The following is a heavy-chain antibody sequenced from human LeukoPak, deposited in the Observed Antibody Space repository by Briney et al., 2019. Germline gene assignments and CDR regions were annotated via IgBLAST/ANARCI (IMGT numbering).Heavy chain of an antibody. J-gene: IGHJ4*02. CDR2: ISGSGGST. D-gene: IGHD2-21*01. CDR1: GFTFSSYS. CDR3: AKGTSNYSY. Sequence: GGSLRLSCAASGFTFSSYSMNWVRQAPGKGLEWVSAISGSGGSTYYADSVKGRFTISRDNSKNTLYLQMNSLRPEDTAIYYCAKGTSNYSYWGQGTLVTVSS. V-gene: IGHV3-23*01.